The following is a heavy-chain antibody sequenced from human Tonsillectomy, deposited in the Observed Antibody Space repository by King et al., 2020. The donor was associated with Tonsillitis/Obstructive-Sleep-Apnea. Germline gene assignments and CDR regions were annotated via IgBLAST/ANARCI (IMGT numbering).Heavy chain of an antibody. CDR2: ISWNSGTI. Sequence: VQLVESGGGLVQPGRSLRLSCAASGFTFDDYAMYWVRQAPGKGLEWVSGISWNSGTIGYADSVKGRFTISRDNAKNSLYLQMNSLRAEDTAVYYCATMSSSSWYDMIWYYYAMDVWGQGTTVTVSS. CDR3: ATMSSSSWYDMIWYYYAMDV. J-gene: IGHJ6*02. CDR1: GFTFDDYA. D-gene: IGHD6-13*01. V-gene: IGHV3-9*01.